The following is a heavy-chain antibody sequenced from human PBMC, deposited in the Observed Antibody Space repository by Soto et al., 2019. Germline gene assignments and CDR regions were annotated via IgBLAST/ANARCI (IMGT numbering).Heavy chain of an antibody. J-gene: IGHJ4*02. Sequence: QVQLVESGGGVVQPGRSLRLSCAASEFNFSSYGMHWVRQAPYKGLEWVAVISYDGSNKYYADSVKGRFTISRDNSKNTLYLQMNSLRAEDTVVYYCAKDLTYYYGSGSYDWGQGTLVTVSS. D-gene: IGHD3-10*01. CDR2: ISYDGSNK. V-gene: IGHV3-30*18. CDR3: AKDLTYYYGSGSYD. CDR1: EFNFSSYG.